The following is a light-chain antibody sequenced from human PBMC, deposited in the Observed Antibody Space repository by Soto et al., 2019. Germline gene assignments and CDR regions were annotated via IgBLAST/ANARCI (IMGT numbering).Light chain of an antibody. CDR2: GAS. CDR1: QSISKD. V-gene: IGKV1-39*01. CDR3: QQSYSTPWT. Sequence: DIQMTQSPSSLSASVGDRVTITCRASQSISKDLNWYQQKPGEAPMLLIYGASILQSGVPSRFSGALSGTDFTLTITNLPPEDFATYFCQQSYSTPWTFGLGTKVDI. J-gene: IGKJ1*01.